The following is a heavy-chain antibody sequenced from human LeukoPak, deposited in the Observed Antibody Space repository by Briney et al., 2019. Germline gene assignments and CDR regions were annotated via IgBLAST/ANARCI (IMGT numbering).Heavy chain of an antibody. V-gene: IGHV1-18*01. Sequence: ASVKVSCKASGYRFTSYGISWVRQAPGQGLEWMGWINGYNGNTNYAQKLQGRVTLTTDTPTSTAYMELRSLRSDDTAVYYCARDPGGSLDFDHWGQGTLVIVSS. CDR3: ARDPGGSLDFDH. D-gene: IGHD3-10*01. J-gene: IGHJ4*02. CDR2: INGYNGNT. CDR1: GYRFTSYG.